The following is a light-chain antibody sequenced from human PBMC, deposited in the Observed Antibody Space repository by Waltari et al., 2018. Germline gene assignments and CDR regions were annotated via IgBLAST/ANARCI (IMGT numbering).Light chain of an antibody. V-gene: IGKV3-20*01. J-gene: IGKJ1*01. CDR1: QSVCNNN. CDR2: GAS. CDR3: QQYATTPCT. Sequence: EIVLTQSPGTLSLSPGERATLSCRASQSVCNNNLAWYQQKPGQAPGLLIYGASVRDTGSPDRFSGGGSGTDFTLTISRLEAEDFAVYYGQQYATTPCTFGQGTKVDIK.